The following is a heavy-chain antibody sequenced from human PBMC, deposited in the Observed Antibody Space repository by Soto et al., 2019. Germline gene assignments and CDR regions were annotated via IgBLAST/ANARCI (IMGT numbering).Heavy chain of an antibody. D-gene: IGHD5-12*01. CDR2: IYYSGST. CDR1: GGSISSTSYC. CDR3: QTQPVDEDPWYYYGMDV. J-gene: IGHJ6*02. Sequence: QLQLQESGPGVVKPSETLSLTCNVSGGSISSTSYCWGWIRQPPGKGLEWIGCIYYSGSTHYSPSLKSRATISGDTSKNQFSLKLSSVTAADTAVYYCQTQPVDEDPWYYYGMDVWGQGTTVTVSS. V-gene: IGHV4-39*01.